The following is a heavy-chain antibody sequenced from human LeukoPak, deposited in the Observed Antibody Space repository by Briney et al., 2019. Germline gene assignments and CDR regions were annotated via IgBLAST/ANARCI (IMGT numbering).Heavy chain of an antibody. V-gene: IGHV3-21*01. CDR1: GFTFSSYS. CDR3: AELGITMIGGV. CDR2: ISSSSSYI. J-gene: IGHJ6*04. Sequence: GGSLTLSCAASGFTFSSYSMNWVRQAPGKGLEWVSSISSSSSYIYYADSVKGRFTISRDNAKNSLYLQMNSLRAEDTAVYYCAELGITMIGGVWGKGTTVTISS. D-gene: IGHD3-10*02.